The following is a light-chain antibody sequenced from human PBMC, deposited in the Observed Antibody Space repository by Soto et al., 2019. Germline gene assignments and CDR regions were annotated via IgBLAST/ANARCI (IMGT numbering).Light chain of an antibody. J-gene: IGKJ5*01. V-gene: IGKV3-15*01. Sequence: EIVMTQSPVTLSVSPGERATLSCRASQSVSSDLAWYQQKPGQPPRLLIYGASTRATGTPARFSGSGSGTEFTLTISSLQSEDFAVYYCQQYNDRPPITFGQGTRLEIK. CDR2: GAS. CDR3: QQYNDRPPIT. CDR1: QSVSSD.